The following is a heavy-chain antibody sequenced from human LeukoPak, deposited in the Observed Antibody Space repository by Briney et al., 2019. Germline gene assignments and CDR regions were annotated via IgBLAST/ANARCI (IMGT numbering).Heavy chain of an antibody. J-gene: IGHJ4*02. Sequence: GSLRLSCAASGFTFSSYEMNWVRQPPGKGLEWIGSIYYSGSTYYNPSLKSRVTISVDTSKNQFSLKLSSVTAADTAVYYCAVGGQQLYYFDYWGQGTLVTVSS. CDR1: GFTFSSYE. V-gene: IGHV4-39*07. D-gene: IGHD6-13*01. CDR2: IYYSGST. CDR3: AVGGQQLYYFDY.